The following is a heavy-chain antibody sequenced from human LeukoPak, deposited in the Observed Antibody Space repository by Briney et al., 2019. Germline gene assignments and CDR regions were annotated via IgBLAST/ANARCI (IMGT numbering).Heavy chain of an antibody. CDR2: IYYSGST. CDR1: GGSISSYY. Sequence: SETLSLTCTVSGGSISSYYWSWIRQPPRKGLEWIGYIYYSGSTNYNPSLKSRVTISVDTSKNQFSLKLSSVTAADTAVYYCASQYCSGGSCKDYWGQGTLVTVSS. CDR3: ASQYCSGGSCKDY. D-gene: IGHD2-15*01. J-gene: IGHJ4*02. V-gene: IGHV4-59*01.